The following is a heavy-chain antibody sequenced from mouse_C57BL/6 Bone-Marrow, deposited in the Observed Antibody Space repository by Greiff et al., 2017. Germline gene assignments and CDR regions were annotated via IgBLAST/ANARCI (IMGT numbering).Heavy chain of an antibody. CDR1: GYTFTSYW. CDR3: ARSPYYYGSSWFAY. Sequence: QVQLKQPGAELVKPGASVKLSCKASGYTFTSYWMQWVKQRPGQGLEWIGEIDPSDSYTNYNQKFKGKATLTVDTSSSTAYMQLSSLTSEDSAVYYCARSPYYYGSSWFAYWGQGTLGTVSA. CDR2: IDPSDSYT. V-gene: IGHV1-50*01. D-gene: IGHD1-1*01. J-gene: IGHJ3*01.